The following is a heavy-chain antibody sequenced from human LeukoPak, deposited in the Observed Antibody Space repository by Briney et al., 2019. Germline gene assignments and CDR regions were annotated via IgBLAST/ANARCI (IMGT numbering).Heavy chain of an antibody. V-gene: IGHV3-30-3*01. D-gene: IGHD1-26*01. CDR3: ARDGVGAVTEPYYFDY. Sequence: SCKASGGTFRSYAMHWVRQAPGKGLEWVAVISYDGSNKYYADSVKGRFTISRDNSKNTLYLQMNSLRAEDTAVYYCARDGVGAVTEPYYFDYWGQGTLVTVSS. CDR1: GGTFRSYA. J-gene: IGHJ4*02. CDR2: ISYDGSNK.